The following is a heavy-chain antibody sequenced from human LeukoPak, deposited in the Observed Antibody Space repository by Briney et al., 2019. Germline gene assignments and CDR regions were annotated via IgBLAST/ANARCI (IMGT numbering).Heavy chain of an antibody. Sequence: ASVTVSCKASGGTFSSYAISWVRQAPGQGLEWMGGIIPIFGTANYAQKFQGRVTITADESTSTAYMELSSLRSEDTAVYYCASHDYYDSSGYYAPLDYWGQGTLVTVSS. D-gene: IGHD3-22*01. CDR1: GGTFSSYA. CDR2: IIPIFGTA. CDR3: ASHDYYDSSGYYAPLDY. J-gene: IGHJ4*02. V-gene: IGHV1-69*13.